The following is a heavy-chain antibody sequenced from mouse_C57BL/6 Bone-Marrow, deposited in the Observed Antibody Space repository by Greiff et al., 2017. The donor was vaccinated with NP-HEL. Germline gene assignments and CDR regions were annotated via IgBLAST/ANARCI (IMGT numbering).Heavy chain of an antibody. Sequence: EVQLVESGGGLVQPGGSLSLSCAASGFTFTDYYMSWVRQPPGKALEWLGFIRNKANGYTTEYSASVKGRFTISRDNSQSILYLQMNALRAEDSATYYCARYLGPDWYFDVWGTGTTVTVSS. CDR1: GFTFTDYY. J-gene: IGHJ1*03. CDR2: IRNKANGYTT. V-gene: IGHV7-3*01. D-gene: IGHD4-1*01. CDR3: ARYLGPDWYFDV.